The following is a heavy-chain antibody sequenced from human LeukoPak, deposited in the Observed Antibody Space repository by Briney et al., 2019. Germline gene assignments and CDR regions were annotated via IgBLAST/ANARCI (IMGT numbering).Heavy chain of an antibody. CDR2: ISSSGSSI. J-gene: IGHJ4*02. V-gene: IGHV3-48*03. CDR3: ARVRQTTVTTAYYFDY. D-gene: IGHD4-17*01. Sequence: PGGSLRLSCAASGFTFSSYEVNWVRQAPGKGLEWVSYISSSGSSIYYADSVKGRFTISRDNAKNSLYVQMNSLRAEDTAVYYCARVRQTTVTTAYYFDYWGQGTLVTVSS. CDR1: GFTFSSYE.